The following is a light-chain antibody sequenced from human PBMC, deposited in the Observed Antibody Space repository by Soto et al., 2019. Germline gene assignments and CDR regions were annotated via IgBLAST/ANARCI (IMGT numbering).Light chain of an antibody. CDR1: QNINTW. CDR2: KAS. CDR3: QQYNRYWT. Sequence: DIQMTQSPSTLSASVGDRVTITCRASQNINTWLAWYQHKPGKAPKLLIYKASSLESGVPSRFSGSGSGTEFALTIRSLEPDDFATYYGQQYNRYWTFVQGTKVEVK. J-gene: IGKJ1*01. V-gene: IGKV1-5*03.